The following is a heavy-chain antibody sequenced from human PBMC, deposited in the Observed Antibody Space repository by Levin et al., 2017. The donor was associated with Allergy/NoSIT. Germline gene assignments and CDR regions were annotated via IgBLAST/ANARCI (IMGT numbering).Heavy chain of an antibody. J-gene: IGHJ4*02. Sequence: GGSLRLSCAASGLTVSYNYMHMSWVRQAPGKGLEWSSVLFGGDRTHYADSVKGRFTISRDNSKNTLYLQMKNLRAEDTAVYYCATGPFDYWGQGTVVTVSS. CDR3: ATGPFDY. CDR1: GLTVSYNY. CDR2: LFGGDRT. V-gene: IGHV3-66*02.